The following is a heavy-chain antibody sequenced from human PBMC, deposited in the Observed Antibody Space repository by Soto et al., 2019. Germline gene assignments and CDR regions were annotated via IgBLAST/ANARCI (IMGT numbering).Heavy chain of an antibody. V-gene: IGHV3-23*01. CDR1: GFTCSSYD. CDR2: ILVGGST. CDR3: AKATATGGGAFDI. D-gene: IGHD2-8*02. Sequence: VQMLESGGGLVQPGGSLRLSCAASGFTCSSYDMSWVRQAPGKGLEWVSTILVGGSTHYPDSVKGRFTISRDYSKNTLFLQMNSLTAGDTAVYYCAKATATGGGAFDICGQGTMVTVSS. J-gene: IGHJ3*02.